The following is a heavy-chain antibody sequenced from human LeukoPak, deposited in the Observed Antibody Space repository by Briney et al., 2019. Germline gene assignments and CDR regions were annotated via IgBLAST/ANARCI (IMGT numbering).Heavy chain of an antibody. CDR2: IYYSGST. CDR1: GGSISSYY. J-gene: IGHJ4*02. D-gene: IGHD3-22*01. CDR3: ARALSQQYYYDSRGYYAY. V-gene: IGHV4-59*12. Sequence: SETLSLTCTVSGGSISSYYWSWIRQPPGKGLEWIGYIYYSGSTNYNPSLKSRVTISVDTSKNQFSLKLSSVTAADTAVYYCARALSQQYYYDSRGYYAYWGQGTLVTVSS.